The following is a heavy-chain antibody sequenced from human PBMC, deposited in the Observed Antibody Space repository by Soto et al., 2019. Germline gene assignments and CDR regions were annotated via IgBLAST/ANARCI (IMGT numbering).Heavy chain of an antibody. D-gene: IGHD2-15*01. Sequence: QVQLVQSGAEVKKPGSSVKVSCKASGGTFSSFAVNWLRQAPGQGPEWMGDINPIFGTANYAQKVQGRVTITADESRNTVYMELRSLKSEDTAVYYCARDRNIVASFGFDPWGQGTLVTVSS. CDR1: GGTFSSFA. CDR2: INPIFGTA. J-gene: IGHJ5*02. V-gene: IGHV1-69*12. CDR3: ARDRNIVASFGFDP.